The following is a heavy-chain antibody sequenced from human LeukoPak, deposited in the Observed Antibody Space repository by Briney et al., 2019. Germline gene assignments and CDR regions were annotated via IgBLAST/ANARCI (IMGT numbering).Heavy chain of an antibody. Sequence: PGGSLRLSCAASGFTFSSYAMSWVRQAPGKGLEWVSAISGSGGSTYYADSVKGRFTISRDNSKNTLYLQMNSLRAEDTDVYYCAKGPWGSYRQSDYWGQGTLVTVSS. CDR3: AKGPWGSYRQSDY. CDR1: GFTFSSYA. J-gene: IGHJ4*02. D-gene: IGHD3-16*02. CDR2: ISGSGGST. V-gene: IGHV3-23*01.